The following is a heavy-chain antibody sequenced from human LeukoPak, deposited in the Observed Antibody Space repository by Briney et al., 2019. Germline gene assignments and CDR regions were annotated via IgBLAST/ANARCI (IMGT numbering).Heavy chain of an antibody. CDR3: ARGGLQSFDY. D-gene: IGHD4-11*01. Sequence: ASVKVSCKASGYTFTSYGISWVRQAPGQGLEWMGWMNPNSGNTGYAQKFQGRVTMTRNTSISTAYMELSSLRSEDTAVYYCARGGLQSFDYWGQGTLVTVSS. V-gene: IGHV1-8*02. CDR1: GYTFTSYG. CDR2: MNPNSGNT. J-gene: IGHJ4*02.